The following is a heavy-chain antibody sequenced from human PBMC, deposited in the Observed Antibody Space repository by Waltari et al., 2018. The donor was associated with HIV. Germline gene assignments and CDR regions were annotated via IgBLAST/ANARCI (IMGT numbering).Heavy chain of an antibody. J-gene: IGHJ4*02. D-gene: IGHD2-15*01. CDR2: ISYDGSNK. V-gene: IGHV3-30-3*01. CDR1: GFPFSRSA. Sequence: QVQLVESGGGVVHPGRSLRLSCAASGFPFSRSAIHWVRQAPGKGLEWVAVISYDGSNKYYADSVKGRFTISRDNSKNTLYLQMNSLRAEDTAVYYCARGGYGWLPDGYWGQGTLVTVSS. CDR3: ARGGYGWLPDGY.